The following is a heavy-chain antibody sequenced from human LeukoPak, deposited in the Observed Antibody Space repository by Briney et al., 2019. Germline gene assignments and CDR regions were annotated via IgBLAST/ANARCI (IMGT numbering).Heavy chain of an antibody. CDR3: ARDRRSSGYYFDY. CDR1: GFSFSDSW. CDR2: INSDGSST. Sequence: PGGSLRLSCAASGFSFSDSWMYWVRHAPGKGLVWVSRINSDGSSTSYADSVKGRFTISRDNAKNTLYLQMNSLRAEDTAVYYCARDRRSSGYYFDYWGQGTLVTVSS. D-gene: IGHD3-22*01. V-gene: IGHV3-74*01. J-gene: IGHJ4*02.